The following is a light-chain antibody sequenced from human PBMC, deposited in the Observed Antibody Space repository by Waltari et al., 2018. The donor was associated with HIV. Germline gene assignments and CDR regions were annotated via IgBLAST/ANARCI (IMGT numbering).Light chain of an antibody. CDR1: SSDVASYNL. V-gene: IGLV2-23*02. CDR3: CSYAGTGTYV. J-gene: IGLJ1*01. Sequence: QSALTQPASVSGSPGQSITISCTATSSDVASYNLVSWYQQHPGKAPKVMIYAVTKRPSRVSNRFSGSKSDNTASLTISGLQAEDEADYYCCSYAGTGTYVFGTGTKVTVL. CDR2: AVT.